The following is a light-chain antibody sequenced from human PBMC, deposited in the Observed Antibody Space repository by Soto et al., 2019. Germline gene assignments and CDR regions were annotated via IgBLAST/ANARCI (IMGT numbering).Light chain of an antibody. V-gene: IGKV3-20*01. CDR2: GAS. Sequence: ELVLTQSPGTLSLSPGERATLSCRASQRVSSSYLAWYQQNPGQAHRLLIYGASSRATGIPDRFSGSGSGTDFTLTISRLEPEDFAVYFCQRYGSSPPFTFGQGTKVEI. CDR1: QRVSSSY. CDR3: QRYGSSPPFT. J-gene: IGKJ2*01.